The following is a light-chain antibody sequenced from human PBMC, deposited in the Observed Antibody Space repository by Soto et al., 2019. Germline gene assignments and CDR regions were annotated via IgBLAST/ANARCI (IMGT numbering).Light chain of an antibody. CDR3: QQRTHWPPT. J-gene: IGKJ4*01. Sequence: EVLLTQSPATLSLSPGERATLSCRASQSVSNYLLWYQQKPGQAPRLLIYDASNRATGVPARFSGRGSGTDFTLTISSLEPEDFALYYCQQRTHWPPTFDGGTKVEIK. CDR1: QSVSNY. V-gene: IGKV3-11*01. CDR2: DAS.